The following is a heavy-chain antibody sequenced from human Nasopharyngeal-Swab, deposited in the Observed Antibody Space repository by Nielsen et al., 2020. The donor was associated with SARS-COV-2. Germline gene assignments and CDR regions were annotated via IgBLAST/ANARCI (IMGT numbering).Heavy chain of an antibody. CDR3: AKGGYCSGGSCFNWFDP. D-gene: IGHD2-15*01. Sequence: GGSLRLSCAASGFTFDDYAMHWGRQAPGKGLEWVSGISWNSGSIGYADSVKGRFTISRDNAKNSLYLQMNSLRAEDTALYYCAKGGYCSGGSCFNWFDPWGQGTLVTVSS. CDR2: ISWNSGSI. V-gene: IGHV3-9*01. J-gene: IGHJ5*02. CDR1: GFTFDDYA.